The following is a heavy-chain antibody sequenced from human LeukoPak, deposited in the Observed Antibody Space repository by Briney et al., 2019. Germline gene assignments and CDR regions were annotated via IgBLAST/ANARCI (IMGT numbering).Heavy chain of an antibody. D-gene: IGHD2-15*01. V-gene: IGHV1-18*01. CDR2: ISAYNGNT. CDR1: GYTFISYG. Sequence: SVQVSCKASGYTFISYGISWVRQAPGQGLEGMGWISAYNGNTNYAHKPQGRVTMTTDTSTSTAYMELRSLRSDDTAVYYCARVYCSGGSCYSSFGGYFDYWGQGTLVTVSS. J-gene: IGHJ4*02. CDR3: ARVYCSGGSCYSSFGGYFDY.